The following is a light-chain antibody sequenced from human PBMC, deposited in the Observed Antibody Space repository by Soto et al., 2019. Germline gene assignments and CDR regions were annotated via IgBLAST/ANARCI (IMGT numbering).Light chain of an antibody. Sequence: QSALTQPPSVSGSPGQAVTFSCTGTNSDVGRYDYVSWYQQLPGEAPKLIIYDVTIRPSGVPTRFSGSKSGKTASLTISGLQAEDEADYFCSSFAGSYTHVFGSGTKLTVL. CDR1: NSDVGRYDY. CDR2: DVT. J-gene: IGLJ1*01. V-gene: IGLV2-11*01. CDR3: SSFAGSYTHV.